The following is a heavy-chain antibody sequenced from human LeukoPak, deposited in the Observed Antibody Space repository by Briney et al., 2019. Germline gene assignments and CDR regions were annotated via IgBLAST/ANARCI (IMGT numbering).Heavy chain of an antibody. Sequence: GGSLRLSCAASGFTFSNYAMSWVRQAPGKGLEWVSAITGSGGTTYYADSVKGRFTVSRDNSKNTLYLQMNSLRAEDTAVYYCAKDLAVTGWVNDYWGQGTLATVSS. CDR1: GFTFSNYA. CDR2: ITGSGGTT. V-gene: IGHV3-23*01. CDR3: AKDLAVTGWVNDY. D-gene: IGHD6-19*01. J-gene: IGHJ4*02.